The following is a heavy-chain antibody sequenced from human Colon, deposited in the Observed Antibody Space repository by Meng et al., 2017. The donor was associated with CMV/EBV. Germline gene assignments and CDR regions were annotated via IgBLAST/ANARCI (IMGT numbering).Heavy chain of an antibody. CDR2: IKQDGREK. J-gene: IGHJ4*02. CDR1: GFTFSSYW. Sequence: GESLKISCAASGFTFSSYWMSWVRQAPGKGLEWVANIKQDGREKYYVDSVKGRFTISRDNAKNSLYLQMNSLRAEDTAIYYCARDGVVVLGATRDWGQGTLVTVSS. D-gene: IGHD2-15*01. V-gene: IGHV3-7*03. CDR3: ARDGVVVLGATRD.